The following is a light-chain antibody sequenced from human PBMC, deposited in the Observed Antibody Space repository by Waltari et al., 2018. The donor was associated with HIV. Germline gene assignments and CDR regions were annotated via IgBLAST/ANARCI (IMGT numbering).Light chain of an antibody. CDR3: CSYAGSYSYVV. Sequence: QSALTQPRSVSGSPGQSVTMSCSGTSSDVGGYNYVSWYQQHPGKAPKLMIYDVNKRPAGVPDRFSGSKSGNTASLTISGLKAEDEADYYCCSYAGSYSYVVLGGGTKLTVL. J-gene: IGLJ2*01. V-gene: IGLV2-11*01. CDR2: DVN. CDR1: SSDVGGYNY.